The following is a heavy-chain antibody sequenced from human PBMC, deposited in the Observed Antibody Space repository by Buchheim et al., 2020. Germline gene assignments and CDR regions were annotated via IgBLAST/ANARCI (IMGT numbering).Heavy chain of an antibody. V-gene: IGHV4-34*01. CDR1: GGSFSGYY. J-gene: IGHJ5*02. Sequence: QVQLQQWGAGLLKPSETLSLTCAVYGGSFSGYYWSWIRQPPGKGLEWIGEINHSGRTNYNPSLKSRVTITVDTSKNQFSLKLSSVTAADTAVYYCARVTGAGYYDFWSGYLLSGWFDPWGQGTL. D-gene: IGHD3-3*01. CDR3: ARVTGAGYYDFWSGYLLSGWFDP. CDR2: INHSGRT.